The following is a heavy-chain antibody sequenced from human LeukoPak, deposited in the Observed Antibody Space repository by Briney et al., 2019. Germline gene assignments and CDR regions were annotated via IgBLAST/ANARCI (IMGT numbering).Heavy chain of an antibody. CDR2: MRRDGNEI. Sequence: PGGSLRLSCSASGFTFSTYWMSWVRQAPGKGLEWVANMRRDGNEIYYLDSVRGRFTISRDNAKNSLYLQLNSLRDEDTAVYYCAKDQRWESPHYLDSWGQGTLVTVSS. CDR1: GFTFSTYW. V-gene: IGHV3-7*03. D-gene: IGHD1-26*01. J-gene: IGHJ4*02. CDR3: AKDQRWESPHYLDS.